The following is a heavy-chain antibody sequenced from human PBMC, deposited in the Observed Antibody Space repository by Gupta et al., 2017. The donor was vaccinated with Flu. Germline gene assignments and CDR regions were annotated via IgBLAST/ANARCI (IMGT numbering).Heavy chain of an antibody. CDR1: GFTFSSYA. CDR3: ANWPSVAKSEFDY. Sequence: EVQLLESGGGLVQPGGSLRLSGAASGFTFSSYAMSWVRQAPGKGLEWVSAISGSGGSTYYADSVKGRFTISRDNSKNTLYLQMNSLRAEDTAVYYCANWPSVAKSEFDYWGQGTLVTVSS. CDR2: ISGSGGST. V-gene: IGHV3-23*01. J-gene: IGHJ4*02. D-gene: IGHD2-15*01.